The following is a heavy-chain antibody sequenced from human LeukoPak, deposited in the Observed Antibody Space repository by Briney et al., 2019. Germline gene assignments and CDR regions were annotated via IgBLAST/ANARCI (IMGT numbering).Heavy chain of an antibody. CDR2: INHSGST. CDR1: GGSFSGYY. D-gene: IGHD3-10*01. J-gene: IGHJ4*02. V-gene: IGHV4-34*01. Sequence: PSETLSLTCAVYGGSFSGYYWSWIRQPPGKGLEWIGEINHSGSTNYNPSLKSRVTISVDTSKNQFSLKLSSVTAADTAVYYCARGRMVRGVKRTNDYWGQGTRVTVSS. CDR3: ARGRMVRGVKRTNDY.